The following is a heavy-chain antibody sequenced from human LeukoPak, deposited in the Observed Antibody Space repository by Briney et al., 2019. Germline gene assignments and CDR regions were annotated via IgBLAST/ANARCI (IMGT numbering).Heavy chain of an antibody. CDR2: ISRSCGST. CDR1: GFTLRSYA. CDR3: AAAYFGVDQYYYGMDV. Sequence: PGGSLRLACVASGFTLRSYAMNWVRQAPGKGLEWVSAISRSCGSTYSADSVKGRFTISRDTSKDTLYLQMNSLRAEDTAVYYCAAAYFGVDQYYYGMDVWGQGTTVTVSS. J-gene: IGHJ6*02. D-gene: IGHD3-3*01. V-gene: IGHV3-23*01.